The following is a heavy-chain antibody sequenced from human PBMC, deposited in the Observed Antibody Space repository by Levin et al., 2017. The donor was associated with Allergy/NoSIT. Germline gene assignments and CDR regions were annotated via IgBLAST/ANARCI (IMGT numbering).Heavy chain of an antibody. CDR3: AKDSSNSWFDY. CDR1: RSTFSTYG. CDR2: ITDTGSAT. J-gene: IGHJ4*02. Sequence: GGSLRLSCAASRSTFSTYGMSWVRQAPGKGPDWVATITDTGSATYYPDSVRGRFTISRDNSKNTLYLQMNSLRVEDTALYYCAKDSSNSWFDYWGRGTLVTVSS. V-gene: IGHV3-23*01. D-gene: IGHD4-11*01.